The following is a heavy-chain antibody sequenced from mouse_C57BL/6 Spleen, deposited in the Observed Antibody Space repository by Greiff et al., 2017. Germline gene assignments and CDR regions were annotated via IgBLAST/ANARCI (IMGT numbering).Heavy chain of an antibody. CDR2: INPYNGGT. J-gene: IGHJ2*01. CDR1: GYTFTDYY. Sequence: VQLKESGPVLVKPGASVKMSCKASGYTFTDYYMNWVKQSHGKSLEWIGVINPYNGGTSYNQKFKGKATLTVDKSSSTAYMELNSLTSEDSAVYYCARGGTGTGVYYFDYWGQGTTLTVSS. V-gene: IGHV1-19*01. D-gene: IGHD4-1*01. CDR3: ARGGTGTGVYYFDY.